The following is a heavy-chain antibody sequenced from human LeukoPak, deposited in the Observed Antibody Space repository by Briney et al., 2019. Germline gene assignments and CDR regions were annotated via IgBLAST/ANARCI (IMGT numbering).Heavy chain of an antibody. CDR2: IKQDGSEK. D-gene: IGHD2/OR15-2a*01. V-gene: IGHV3-7*01. CDR3: ARDYLIYYYMDV. CDR1: GFTFSSYW. Sequence: AGESLRLSCAASGFTFSSYWMCWVRQAPGKGLEWVANIKQDGSEKYYVDSVKGRFTISRDNAKNSLYLQMNSLRAEDTAVYYCARDYLIYYYMDVWGKGTTVTVSS. J-gene: IGHJ6*03.